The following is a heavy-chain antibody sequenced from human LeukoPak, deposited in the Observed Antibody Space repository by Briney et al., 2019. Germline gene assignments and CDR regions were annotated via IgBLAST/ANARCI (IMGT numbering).Heavy chain of an antibody. V-gene: IGHV3-30-3*01. Sequence: PGRSLRLSCAASGFTFSSYAMPWVRQAPGKGLEWVAVISYDGSNKYYADSVKGRFTISRDNSKNTLYLQMNSLRAEDTAVYYCARGDSFDLEVFDYWGQGTLVTVSS. J-gene: IGHJ4*02. CDR3: ARGDSFDLEVFDY. CDR2: ISYDGSNK. D-gene: IGHD1-1*01. CDR1: GFTFSSYA.